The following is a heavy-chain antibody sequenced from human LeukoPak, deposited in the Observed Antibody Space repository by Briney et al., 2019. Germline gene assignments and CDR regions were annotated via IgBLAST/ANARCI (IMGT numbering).Heavy chain of an antibody. V-gene: IGHV4-39*07. D-gene: IGHD6-19*01. CDR2: GDYSGGT. CDR3: AGERGEEYSSGWYKRNYFDN. Sequence: PSGTLSLTCTVSGDSFSSVTDYWAWIRQPPGKGLEWIASGDYSGGTYYNPSLDSRVAISADMSKNQFSLKLTSVTGADTAVYYCAGERGEEYSSGWYKRNYFDNWGQGIRVTVSS. J-gene: IGHJ4*02. CDR1: GDSFSSVTDY.